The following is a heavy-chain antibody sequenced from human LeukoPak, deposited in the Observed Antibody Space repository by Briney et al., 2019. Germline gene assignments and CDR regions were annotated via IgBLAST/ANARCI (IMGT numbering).Heavy chain of an antibody. CDR2: ISYDGSNK. V-gene: IGHV3-30*18. CDR1: VFTFSSYG. Sequence: GGTLRLSCAASVFTFSSYGMHGGRQAPGKGLECGAVISYDGSNKYYADSVKGRFTISRDNSKNTLYLQMNSLRAEDTAVYYCAKGRGSGSHYYYGMDVWGKGTTVTVSS. D-gene: IGHD3-10*01. CDR3: AKGRGSGSHYYYGMDV. J-gene: IGHJ6*04.